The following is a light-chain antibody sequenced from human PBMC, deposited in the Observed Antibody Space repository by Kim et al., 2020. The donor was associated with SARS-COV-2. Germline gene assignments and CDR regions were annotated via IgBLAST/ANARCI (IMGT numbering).Light chain of an antibody. CDR1: IGHRDNA. V-gene: IGLV4-69*01. CDR3: LSWGV. CDR2: VHNDCSH. J-gene: IGLJ7*01. Sequence: SLGASATLPVTLNIGHRDNAIAWHQQRPEKGPRYLMKVHNDCSHSKGDGIPDRFSCSSSGVERYLPISSLQSVDEAQYYCLSWGVFGGGTRLTVL.